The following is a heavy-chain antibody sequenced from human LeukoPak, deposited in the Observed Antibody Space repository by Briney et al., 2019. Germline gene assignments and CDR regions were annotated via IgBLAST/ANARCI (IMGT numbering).Heavy chain of an antibody. CDR1: GGSISSYY. J-gene: IGHJ2*01. V-gene: IGHV4-59*01. D-gene: IGHD2-15*01. CDR3: AVGTKGYCSGGSCPRYFDL. CDR2: IYYSGST. Sequence: SETLSLTCTVSGGSISSYYWSWIRQPPGKGLEWIGYIYYSGSTNYNPSLKSRVTISVDTSKNQFSLKLSSVTAADTAVYYCAVGTKGYCSGGSCPRYFDLWGRGTLVTVSS.